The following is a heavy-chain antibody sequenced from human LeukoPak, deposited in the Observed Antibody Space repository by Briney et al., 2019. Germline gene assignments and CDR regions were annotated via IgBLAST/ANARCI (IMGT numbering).Heavy chain of an antibody. V-gene: IGHV4-59*01. D-gene: IGHD5-24*01. Sequence: SETLSLTCTVSGGSISSYYWSWIRHPPGKGLEWIGYIYYSGSTNYNPSLKSRVTISVDTSKNQFSLKLSSVTAADTAVYYCARGRDGYGYFDYWGQGTLVTVSS. J-gene: IGHJ4*02. CDR1: GGSISSYY. CDR3: ARGRDGYGYFDY. CDR2: IYYSGST.